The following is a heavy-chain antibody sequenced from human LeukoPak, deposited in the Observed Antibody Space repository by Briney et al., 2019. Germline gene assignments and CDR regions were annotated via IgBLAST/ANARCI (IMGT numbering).Heavy chain of an antibody. CDR3: ARKSTAARLDDY. J-gene: IGHJ4*02. CDR1: GFTFSSYA. D-gene: IGHD6-13*01. Sequence: GRSLRLSCAASGFTFSSYAMSWVRQDPGKGLEWVSAMSGSGGSTYYADSVKGRFTISRDNSKNTLYLQMNSLRAEDTAVYYCARKSTAARLDDYWGQGTLVTVSS. CDR2: MSGSGGST. V-gene: IGHV3-23*01.